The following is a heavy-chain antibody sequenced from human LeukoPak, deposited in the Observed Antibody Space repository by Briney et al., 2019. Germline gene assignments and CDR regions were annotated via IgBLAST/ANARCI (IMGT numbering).Heavy chain of an antibody. CDR2: INHSGST. Sequence: SETLSLTCAVYGGSFSGYYWSWIRQPPGKGLEWIGEINHSGSTNYNPSLKSRVTISVDTSKNQFSLKLSSVTAADTAVYYCASRASTGDRAPRGHTPVRYFDLWGRGTLVTVSS. V-gene: IGHV4-34*01. CDR3: ASRASTGDRAPRGHTPVRYFDL. D-gene: IGHD1-1*01. J-gene: IGHJ2*01. CDR1: GGSFSGYY.